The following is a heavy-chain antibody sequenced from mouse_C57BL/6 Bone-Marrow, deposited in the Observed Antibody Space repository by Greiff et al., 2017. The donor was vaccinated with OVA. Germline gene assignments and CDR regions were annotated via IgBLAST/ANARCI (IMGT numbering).Heavy chain of an antibody. J-gene: IGHJ4*01. CDR3: ADDFGAYAMDY. Sequence: EVQLQQSGAELVKPGASVKLSCTASGFNIKDYYMHWVKQRTEQGLEWIGRIDPEDGENKYAPKFQGKATITADTSSNTAYRQLSSLTSEDTAVYYCADDFGAYAMDYWGQGASVTVSS. CDR1: GFNIKDYY. V-gene: IGHV14-2*01. D-gene: IGHD2-4*01. CDR2: IDPEDGEN.